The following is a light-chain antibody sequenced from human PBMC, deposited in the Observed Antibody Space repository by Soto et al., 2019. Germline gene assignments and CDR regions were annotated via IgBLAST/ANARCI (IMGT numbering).Light chain of an antibody. J-gene: IGLJ3*02. CDR3: QSYDSSTNWV. V-gene: IGLV6-57*01. Sequence: NFMLTQPHSVSESPGKTVTISCTRSSGSIASNYVQWYQQRPGSSPTTVIYEDNQRPSGVPDRFSGSIDSSSNSASLTISGLKTEDEADYYCQSYDSSTNWVFGGGTKLTV. CDR1: SGSIASNY. CDR2: EDN.